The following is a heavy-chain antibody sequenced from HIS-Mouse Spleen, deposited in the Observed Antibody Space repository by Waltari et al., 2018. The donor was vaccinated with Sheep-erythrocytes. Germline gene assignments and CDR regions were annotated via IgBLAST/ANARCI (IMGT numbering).Heavy chain of an antibody. J-gene: IGHJ4*02. CDR2: IYYSGST. V-gene: IGHV4-31*03. CDR1: GGSISSGGYY. Sequence: QVQLQESGPGLVKPSQTLSLTCTVSGGSISSGGYYWSWLRQHPGKGLEWIGYIYYSGSTYYNPSLKSRVTISVDTSKNQFSLKLSSVTAADTAVYYCARDQMELGGFDYWGQGTLVTVSS. D-gene: IGHD7-27*01. CDR3: ARDQMELGGFDY.